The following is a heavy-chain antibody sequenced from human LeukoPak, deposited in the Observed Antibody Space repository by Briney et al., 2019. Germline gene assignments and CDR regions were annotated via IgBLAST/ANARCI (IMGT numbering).Heavy chain of an antibody. V-gene: IGHV4-34*01. D-gene: IGHD3-16*02. CDR3: AISSPGSYRALDY. CDR1: GGSFSGYY. CDR2: INHSGST. J-gene: IGHJ4*02. Sequence: PSETLSLTCAVYGGSFSGYYWSWLRQPPGKGLEWIGEINHSGSTNYNPSLKSRGTISVDTSKNQFSLKLSSVTAADTAVYYCAISSPGSYRALDYWGQGTLVTVSS.